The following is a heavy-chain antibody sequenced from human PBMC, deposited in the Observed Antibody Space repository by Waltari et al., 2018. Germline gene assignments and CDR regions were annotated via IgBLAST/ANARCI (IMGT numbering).Heavy chain of an antibody. CDR3: AKVTGYYDSSGYYYGWGYFDY. J-gene: IGHJ4*02. V-gene: IGHV3-23*01. CDR1: GFTFSSYA. Sequence: EVQLLESGGGLVQPGGSLRLSCAASGFTFSSYAMSWVRQAHGKGLEWVSAISGSGGSTYYADSVKGRFTISRDNSKNTLYLQMNSLRAEDTAVYYCAKVTGYYDSSGYYYGWGYFDYWGQGTLVTVSS. CDR2: ISGSGGST. D-gene: IGHD3-22*01.